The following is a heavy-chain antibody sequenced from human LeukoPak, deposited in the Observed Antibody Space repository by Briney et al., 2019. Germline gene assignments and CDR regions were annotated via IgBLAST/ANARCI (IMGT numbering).Heavy chain of an antibody. V-gene: IGHV1-2*02. CDR1: GYTFTGYY. CDR3: ARGTTLTTLPYYYYFIDV. CDR2: MKPNSGCT. Sequence: ASVKVSCKPSGYTFTGYYMHWVRRAPGQGPEGRGWMKPNSGCTEYAQKFQGRVTMTTVTSISKAYMALSRLRSDDTAVYYCARGTTLTTLPYYYYFIDVWGKGTTVTISS. D-gene: IGHD4-17*01. J-gene: IGHJ6*03.